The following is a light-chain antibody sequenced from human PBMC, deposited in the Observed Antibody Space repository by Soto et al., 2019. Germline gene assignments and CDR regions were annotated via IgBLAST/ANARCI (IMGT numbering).Light chain of an antibody. CDR3: QHYNSYSEA. CDR2: KAS. J-gene: IGKJ1*01. Sequence: DIQMTQSPSTLSGSVGDRVTITCLASQTISSWLAWYQQKPGKAPKLLIYKASTLKSGVPSRFSGIGSGTEFTLTISSLQPDDFATYYSQHYNSYSEAFGQGTKVDIK. CDR1: QTISSW. V-gene: IGKV1-5*03.